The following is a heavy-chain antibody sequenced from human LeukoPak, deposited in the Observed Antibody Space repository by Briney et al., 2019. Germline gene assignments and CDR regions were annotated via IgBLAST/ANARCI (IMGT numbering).Heavy chain of an antibody. J-gene: IGHJ4*02. Sequence: SETLSLTCTVSGGSISSTSYYWGWIRQPPGKGLECIGTIYYSGSSYYNPSLKSRVTMSVDTSKNQFSLKLSSVTAADTAVYYCARHYLEGAIPDYFDYWGQGTLVTVSS. CDR2: IYYSGSS. D-gene: IGHD1-26*01. CDR3: ARHYLEGAIPDYFDY. V-gene: IGHV4-39*01. CDR1: GGSISSTSYY.